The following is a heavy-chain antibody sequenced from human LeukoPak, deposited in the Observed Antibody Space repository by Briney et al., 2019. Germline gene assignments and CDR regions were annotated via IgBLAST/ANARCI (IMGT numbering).Heavy chain of an antibody. CDR2: IWIDGSNE. CDR1: GNYW. CDR3: ARDWSYSFDY. V-gene: IGHV3-33*08. Sequence: GGSLRLSCAASGNYWMHWVRQAPGKGLEWVASIWIDGSNEFHADSVKGRFTISRDNSKNTLYLQMNSLRAEDTAIYYCARDWSYSFDYWGQGSLVTVSS. J-gene: IGHJ4*02. D-gene: IGHD4-11*01.